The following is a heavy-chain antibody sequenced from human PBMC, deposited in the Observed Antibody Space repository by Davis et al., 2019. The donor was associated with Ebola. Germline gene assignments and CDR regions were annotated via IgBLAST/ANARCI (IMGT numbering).Heavy chain of an antibody. CDR2: IIPIFGTA. CDR3: ARGVAVALNWYFDL. Sequence: SVKVSCKASVGTFSSYAISWVRQAPGQGLEWLGGIIPIFGTANHAQKFQGRVTINADESTSTAYMELSSLRSDDTAVYYCARGVAVALNWYFDLWGRGTLVTVSS. V-gene: IGHV1-69*13. J-gene: IGHJ2*01. D-gene: IGHD6-19*01. CDR1: VGTFSSYA.